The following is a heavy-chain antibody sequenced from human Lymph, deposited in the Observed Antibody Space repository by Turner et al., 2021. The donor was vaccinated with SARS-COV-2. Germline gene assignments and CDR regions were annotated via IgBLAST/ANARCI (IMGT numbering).Heavy chain of an antibody. V-gene: IGHV3-9*01. Sequence: EVQLVESGGGLVQPGRSLRLSCAASGFTFDEYVMHWVRQAPGKCLEWVSGISWNSGSIGYADSVKGRFTISRDNAKNSLYLQMNSLRAEDTALYYCAKGRRFGMDVWGQGTTGTVSS. J-gene: IGHJ6*02. CDR2: ISWNSGSI. CDR3: AKGRRFGMDV. CDR1: GFTFDEYV.